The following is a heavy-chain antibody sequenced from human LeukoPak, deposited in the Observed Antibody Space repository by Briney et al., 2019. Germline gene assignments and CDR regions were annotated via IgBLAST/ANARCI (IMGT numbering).Heavy chain of an antibody. CDR1: GYSFTSYW. CDR3: ARLHGYSYGYVGGLDYFDY. D-gene: IGHD5-18*01. CDR2: IYPGDSDT. V-gene: IGHV5-51*01. Sequence: GASLKISCKGSGYSFTSYWIGWVRQMPGKGLEWMGIIYPGDSDTRYSPSFQGQVTISADKPISTAYLQWSSLKASDTAMYYCARLHGYSYGYVGGLDYFDYWGQGTLVTVSS. J-gene: IGHJ4*02.